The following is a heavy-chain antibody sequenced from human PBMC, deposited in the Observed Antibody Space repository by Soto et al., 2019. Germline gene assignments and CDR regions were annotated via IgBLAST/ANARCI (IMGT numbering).Heavy chain of an antibody. CDR2: IDPNGGRT. J-gene: IGHJ4*02. CDR1: GYTFTSTY. Sequence: GASVKVSCKASGYTFTSTYMHWVRQAPGQGLEWMGVIDPNGGRTIYAEKFQGRLTLTRDTSTATDYMQLSSLRPEDTAMYFCARVPYDSSGYYDYWGQGTLVTVSS. D-gene: IGHD3-22*01. CDR3: ARVPYDSSGYYDY. V-gene: IGHV1-46*01.